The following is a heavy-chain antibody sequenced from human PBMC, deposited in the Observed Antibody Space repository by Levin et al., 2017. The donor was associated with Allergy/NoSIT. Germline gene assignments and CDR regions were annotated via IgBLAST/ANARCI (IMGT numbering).Heavy chain of an antibody. D-gene: IGHD3-10*01. CDR3: ARGGGSAYGSGSLWSNSRLRLESHFDY. CDR2: ISSNGGST. J-gene: IGHJ4*02. CDR1: GFTFSSHT. Sequence: GESLKISCAASGFTFSSHTMHWVRQAPGKGLEYVSAISSNGGSTYYANSVKGRFTISRDNSKNTLYLQMGSLRDEDMAVYYCARGGGSAYGSGSLWSNSRLRLESHFDYWGQGTLVTVSS. V-gene: IGHV3-64*01.